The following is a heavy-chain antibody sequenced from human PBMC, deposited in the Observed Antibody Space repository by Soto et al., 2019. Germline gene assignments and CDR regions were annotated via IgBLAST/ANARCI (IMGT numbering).Heavy chain of an antibody. Sequence: QVQLVQSGAEVKKPGASVKVSCKASGYTFTSYGISWVRQAPGQGLEWMGWISAYNGNTNYAQKLQGRVTMTTDTSTSIAYMELRSLRSDDTAVYYCARDRTSIFGVIYYYGMDVWGQGTTVTVSS. CDR2: ISAYNGNT. D-gene: IGHD3-3*01. CDR1: GYTFTSYG. J-gene: IGHJ6*02. V-gene: IGHV1-18*01. CDR3: ARDRTSIFGVIYYYGMDV.